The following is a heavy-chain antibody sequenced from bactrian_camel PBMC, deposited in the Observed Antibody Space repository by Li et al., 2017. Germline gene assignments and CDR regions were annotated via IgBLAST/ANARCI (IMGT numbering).Heavy chain of an antibody. Sequence: VQLVESGGGPVPAGGSLPLSCVISGNIGGRWCLGWFRQAPGKGLEWVSAINRGGGGTAYADSVKGRFTVSRDNAKNTLYLLMNNLKPEDTAVYYCVANSPGYYTCDNCPWGQGTQVTVS. CDR2: INRGGGGT. CDR3: VANSPGYYTCDNCP. D-gene: IGHD2*01. CDR1: GNIGGRWC. J-gene: IGHJ6*01. V-gene: IGHV3S40*01.